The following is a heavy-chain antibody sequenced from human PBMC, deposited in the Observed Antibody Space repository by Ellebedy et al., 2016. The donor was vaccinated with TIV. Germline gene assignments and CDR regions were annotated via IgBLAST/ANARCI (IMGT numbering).Heavy chain of an antibody. J-gene: IGHJ4*02. Sequence: GESLKISXAASGFTFSDYYMSWIRQAPGKGLEWVSYISSSGSTIYYADSVKGRFTISRDNAKNSLYLQMNSLRAEDTAVYYCAKDGPVVDFDYWGQGTLVTVSS. CDR2: ISSSGSTI. V-gene: IGHV3-11*01. CDR1: GFTFSDYY. CDR3: AKDGPVVDFDY.